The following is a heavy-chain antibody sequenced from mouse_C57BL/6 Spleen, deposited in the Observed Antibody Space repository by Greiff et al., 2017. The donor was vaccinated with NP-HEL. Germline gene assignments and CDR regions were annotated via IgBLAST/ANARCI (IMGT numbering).Heavy chain of an antibody. CDR3: AREGLTTVVARYAMDY. CDR2: ISYDGSN. D-gene: IGHD1-1*01. J-gene: IGHJ4*01. Sequence: ESGPGLVKPSQSLSLTCSVTGYSITSGYYWNWIRQFPGNKLEWMGYISYDGSNNYNPSLKNRISITRDTSKNQFFLKLNSVTTEDTATYYCAREGLTTVVARYAMDYWGQGTSVTVSS. CDR1: GYSITSGYY. V-gene: IGHV3-6*01.